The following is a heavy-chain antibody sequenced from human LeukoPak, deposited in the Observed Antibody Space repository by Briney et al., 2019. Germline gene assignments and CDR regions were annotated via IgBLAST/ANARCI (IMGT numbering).Heavy chain of an antibody. J-gene: IGHJ4*02. CDR1: GFTFSSYW. CDR2: INSDGSST. D-gene: IGHD3-16*01. V-gene: IGHV3-74*01. Sequence: GGSLRLSCAASGFTFSSYWMHWVRQAPGKGLVWVSRINSDGSSTSYADSVKGRFTISRDNAKNTLYLQMNSLRAEDTAVYYCAREPQLGAGFDYWGQGTLVTVSS. CDR3: AREPQLGAGFDY.